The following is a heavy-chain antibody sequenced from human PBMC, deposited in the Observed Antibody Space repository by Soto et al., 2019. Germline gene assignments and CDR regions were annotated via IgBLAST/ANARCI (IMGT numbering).Heavy chain of an antibody. CDR1: GGSFSGYY. V-gene: IGHV4-34*01. CDR3: ARKRRYYDSSGYDP. D-gene: IGHD3-22*01. Sequence: SETLSLTCAVYGGSFSGYYWSWIRQPPGKGLEWIGEINHSGSTNYNPSLKSRVTISVDTSKNQFSLKLSSVTAADTAVYYCARKRRYYDSSGYDPWGQGTLVTSPQ. CDR2: INHSGST. J-gene: IGHJ5*02.